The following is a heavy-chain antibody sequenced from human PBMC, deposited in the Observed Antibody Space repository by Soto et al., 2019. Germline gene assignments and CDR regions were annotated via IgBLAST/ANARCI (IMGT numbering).Heavy chain of an antibody. CDR3: VREDCGGGLCKRFDY. V-gene: IGHV3-74*01. Sequence: EVKVVESGGGSVQPGGPLRLACAASGFTLIPYWMHWARRAQGKGLVWVSAFNGPGQILIHAGPVKGRFTVSTDNGKNTLYLQMNSLRTEDTAVYYCVREDCGGGLCKRFDYWGQGAPVTVSS. CDR1: GFTLIPYW. J-gene: IGHJ4*02. CDR2: FNGPGQIL. D-gene: IGHD2-15*01.